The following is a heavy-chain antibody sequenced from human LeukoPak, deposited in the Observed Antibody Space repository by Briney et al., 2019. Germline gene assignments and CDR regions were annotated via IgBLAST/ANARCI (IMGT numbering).Heavy chain of an antibody. CDR2: IYNSGGT. CDR1: GGSISSYY. D-gene: IGHD4-23*01. V-gene: IGHV4-59*01. Sequence: SETLSLTCTVSGGSISSYYWSWIRQPPGKGLEWIGNIYNSGGTNYNPSLKSRVTTSVDTSKNQFSLKLTSVTAADTAVYYCARYRGNSNGGFDPWGQGTLVTVSS. CDR3: ARYRGNSNGGFDP. J-gene: IGHJ5*02.